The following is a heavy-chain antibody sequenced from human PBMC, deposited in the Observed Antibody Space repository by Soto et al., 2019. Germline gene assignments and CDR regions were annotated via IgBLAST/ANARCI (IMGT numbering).Heavy chain of an antibody. Sequence: ASVKVSCKASGYTFTSYYMHWVRQAPGQGLEWMGIINPSGGSTSYAQKSQGRVTMTRDTSTSTVYMELSSLRSEDTAVYYCARDLIDTAMATRVYYYYGMDVWGQGTTVTVSS. CDR2: INPSGGST. CDR3: ARDLIDTAMATRVYYYYGMDV. CDR1: GYTFTSYY. D-gene: IGHD5-18*01. J-gene: IGHJ6*02. V-gene: IGHV1-46*01.